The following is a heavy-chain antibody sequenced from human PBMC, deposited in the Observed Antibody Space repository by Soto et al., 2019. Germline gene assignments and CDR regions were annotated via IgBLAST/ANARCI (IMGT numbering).Heavy chain of an antibody. CDR3: ARRIKTKYCSSTSCYQYGMDV. CDR1: GYTFTSYG. Sequence: ASVKVSCKASGYTFTSYGISWVRQAPGQGLEWMGWISAYNGNTNYAQKLQGRVTMTTDTSTSTAYMELRSLRSDDTAVYYCARRIKTKYCSSTSCYQYGMDVWGQGTTVTVSS. V-gene: IGHV1-18*01. D-gene: IGHD2-2*01. CDR2: ISAYNGNT. J-gene: IGHJ6*02.